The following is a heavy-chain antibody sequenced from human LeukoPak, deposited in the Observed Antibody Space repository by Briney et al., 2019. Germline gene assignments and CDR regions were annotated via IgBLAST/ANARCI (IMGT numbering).Heavy chain of an antibody. J-gene: IGHJ4*02. CDR3: ARSPGIWNEYGRLEY. CDR1: GDSISSGGHY. V-gene: IGHV4-31*03. CDR2: IFYTGST. D-gene: IGHD1-1*01. Sequence: SETLSLTCTVSGDSISSGGHYWNWIRQRPGKGLEWIGYIFYTGSTYYNPSLKSRVAISVDTSKNQFSLTLSSVTAADTAVYYCARSPGIWNEYGRLEYWGQGALVTVSS.